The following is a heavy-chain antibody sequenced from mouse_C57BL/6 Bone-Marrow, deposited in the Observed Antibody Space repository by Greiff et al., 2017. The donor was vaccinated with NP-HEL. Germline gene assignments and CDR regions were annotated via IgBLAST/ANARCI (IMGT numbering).Heavy chain of an antibody. D-gene: IGHD2-4*01. CDR2: GQGLEWIG. CDR1: YTFSRRVH. CDR3: SEDSAVYYCAWEGDDYDDWFAY. Sequence: QVQLQQSGPELARPWASVKISCQAFYTFSRRVHFAIRDTNYWMQWVKQRPGQGLEWIGAIYPGNGDTSYNQKFKGKATLTADKSSSTAYMQLSSLTSEDSAVYYCAWEGDDYDDWFAYWGQGTLVTVSA. J-gene: IGHJ3*01. V-gene: IGHV1-87*01.